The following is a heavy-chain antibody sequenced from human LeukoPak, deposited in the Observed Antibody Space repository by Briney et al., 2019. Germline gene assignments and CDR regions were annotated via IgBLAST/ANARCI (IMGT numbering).Heavy chain of an antibody. CDR3: AHGVIEGAFDY. CDR1: GYSFTSYW. V-gene: IGHV5-51*01. J-gene: IGHJ4*02. CDR2: INPDDSDT. D-gene: IGHD1-26*01. Sequence: GESLKISCKCTGYSFTSYWISGVRQMPGKGLEWMGLINPDDSDTVYGPSFQGQVTISADKSINPAYLQWSSLKTPDSAMYYCAHGVIEGAFDYWGQGTLVTVSS.